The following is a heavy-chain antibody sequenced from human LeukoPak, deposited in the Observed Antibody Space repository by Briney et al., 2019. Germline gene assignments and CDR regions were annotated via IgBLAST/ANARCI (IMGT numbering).Heavy chain of an antibody. J-gene: IGHJ3*02. Sequence: GRSLRLSCAASGFTFDDYAMHWVRHAPGKGLEWVSGISWNSGSIGYADSVRGRFTISRDNAKNSLYLQMNSLRAEDTALYYCAKAFSGSYGTFDIWGQGTMVTVSS. CDR3: AKAFSGSYGTFDI. V-gene: IGHV3-9*01. CDR2: ISWNSGSI. D-gene: IGHD1-26*01. CDR1: GFTFDDYA.